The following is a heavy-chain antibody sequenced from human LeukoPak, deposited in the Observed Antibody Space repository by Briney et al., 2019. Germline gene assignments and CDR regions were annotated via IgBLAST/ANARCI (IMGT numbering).Heavy chain of an antibody. J-gene: IGHJ2*01. V-gene: IGHV4-4*07. Sequence: PSETLSLTCAVYGGSFSGYYWSWIRQPAGKGLEWIGRIYTSGGTNYNPSLKSRVTISVDTSKNQFSLKLSSVTAADTAVYYCAREKSFRLWYFDLWGRGTLVTVSS. CDR1: GGSFSGYY. CDR2: IYTSGGT. CDR3: AREKSFRLWYFDL.